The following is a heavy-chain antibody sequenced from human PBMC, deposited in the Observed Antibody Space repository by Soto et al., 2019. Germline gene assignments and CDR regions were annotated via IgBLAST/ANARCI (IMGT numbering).Heavy chain of an antibody. J-gene: IGHJ2*01. CDR1: GFTFSSYA. CDR3: ARGPRYYWYFDL. V-gene: IGHV3-30-3*01. CDR2: ISYDGSNK. Sequence: QVQLVESGGGVVQPGRSLRLSCAASGFTFSSYAMHWVRQAPGKGLEWVAVISYDGSNKYYADSVKGRFTISRDKSKNTLYLQMNSLRAEDTAVYYCARGPRYYWYFDLWGRGTLVTVSS.